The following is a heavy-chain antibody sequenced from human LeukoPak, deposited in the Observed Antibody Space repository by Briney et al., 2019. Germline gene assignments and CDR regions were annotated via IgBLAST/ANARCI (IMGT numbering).Heavy chain of an antibody. CDR1: GFPFSNNW. CDR3: ATSKRSYGYLDY. V-gene: IGHV3-74*01. CDR2: INSDGSNT. J-gene: IGHJ4*02. D-gene: IGHD5-18*01. Sequence: GGSLRLSCTASGFPFSNNWMHWVRQGPGKGLLWVSRINSDGSNTDYADSVKGRFTTSRDNAKNTLYLQMSSLRIEDTAVYYCATSKRSYGYLDYWGQGTLVTVSS.